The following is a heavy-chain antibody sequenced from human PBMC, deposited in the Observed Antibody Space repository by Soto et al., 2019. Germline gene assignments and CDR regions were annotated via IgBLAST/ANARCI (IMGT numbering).Heavy chain of an antibody. J-gene: IGHJ6*02. CDR3: ARDPDYYGSGSYYKGRDYYYGMDV. D-gene: IGHD3-10*01. CDR2: ISGYNGDT. CDR1: GYPFTTYG. V-gene: IGHV1-18*01. Sequence: ASVKVSCKASGYPFTTYGISWVRQAPGQGLEWMGWISGYNGDTNYAQKFQGRVTMTIDTSTGTAYMEVRSLTSDDTAVYYCARDPDYYGSGSYYKGRDYYYGMDVWGQGTTVTVSS.